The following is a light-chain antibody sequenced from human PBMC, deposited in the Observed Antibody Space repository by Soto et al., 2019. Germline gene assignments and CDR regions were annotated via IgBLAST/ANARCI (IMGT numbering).Light chain of an antibody. CDR1: SSNIGSNT. Sequence: QSVLTQPPSAFGTPGQRVTISCSGSSSNIGSNTVNWYQQLPGTAPKLLIYSNNQRPSGVPDRFSGSKSGTSASLAISGLQSEYEADYYCAAWDDSLNGFYVFGTGTKVTVL. CDR3: AAWDDSLNGFYV. J-gene: IGLJ1*01. V-gene: IGLV1-44*01. CDR2: SNN.